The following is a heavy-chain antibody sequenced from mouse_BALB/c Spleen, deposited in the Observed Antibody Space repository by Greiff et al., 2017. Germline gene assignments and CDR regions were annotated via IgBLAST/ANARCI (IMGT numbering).Heavy chain of an antibody. CDR3: ARGGYGNYYFDY. Sequence: DVMLVESGGGLVQPGGSRKLSCAASGFTFSSFGMHWVRQAPEKGLEWVAYISSGSSTIYYADTVKGRFTISRDNPKNTLFLQMTSLRSEDTAMYYCARGGYGNYYFDYWGQGTTLTVSS. CDR2: ISSGSSTI. D-gene: IGHD2-1*01. J-gene: IGHJ2*01. CDR1: GFTFSSFG. V-gene: IGHV5-17*02.